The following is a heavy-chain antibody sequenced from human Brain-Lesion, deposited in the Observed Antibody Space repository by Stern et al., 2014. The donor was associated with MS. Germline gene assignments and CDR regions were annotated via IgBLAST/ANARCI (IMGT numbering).Heavy chain of an antibody. CDR2: INWNSGSL. CDR1: GFTFDDFA. D-gene: IGHD3-22*01. V-gene: IGHV3-9*01. Sequence: EVQLEESGGGLVQPGRSLRLSCAASGFTFDDFAMHWVRQAPGKGLEWVSGINWNSGSLAYADSVKVRFSISRDSAKNSLFLQMNSLRTEDTALYYCTKDSGYFSGLFDSWGQGTLVTVSS. CDR3: TKDSGYFSGLFDS. J-gene: IGHJ4*02.